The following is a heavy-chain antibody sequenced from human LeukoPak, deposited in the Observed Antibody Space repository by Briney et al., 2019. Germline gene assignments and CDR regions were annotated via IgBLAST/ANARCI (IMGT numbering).Heavy chain of an antibody. Sequence: SETLSLTCTVSGGSTSSSSSYWGWIRQPPGKGLEWIGSIYYSGSTYYNPSLKSRVTISVDTSKNQFSLKLSSVTAADTAVYYCARGYYDFWSGSRYSSEAAFDYYYYYYMDVWGKGTTVTVSS. D-gene: IGHD3-3*01. CDR1: GGSTSSSSSY. V-gene: IGHV4-39*01. CDR2: IYYSGST. CDR3: ARGYYDFWSGSRYSSEAAFDYYYYYYMDV. J-gene: IGHJ6*03.